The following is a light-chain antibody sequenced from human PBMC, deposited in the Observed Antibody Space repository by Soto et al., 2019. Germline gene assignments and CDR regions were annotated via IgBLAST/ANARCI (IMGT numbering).Light chain of an antibody. CDR3: LLSYSGGTWV. CDR1: TGAVTSGHY. J-gene: IGLJ2*01. CDR2: DTS. Sequence: QTVVTQEHSLTVSPGGTVTLTCGSNTGAVTSGHYHHWLQQRPGQAPRTLIYDTSNKQSWTPARFSGSLLGGKAALPLSCAQAEDEADYYCLLSYSGGTWVFGGGTKLTVL. V-gene: IGLV7-46*01.